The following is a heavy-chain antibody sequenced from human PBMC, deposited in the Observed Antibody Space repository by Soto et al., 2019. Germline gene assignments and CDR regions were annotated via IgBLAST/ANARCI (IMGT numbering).Heavy chain of an antibody. CDR2: INHSGST. CDR3: ARRYGDHDAFDI. J-gene: IGHJ3*02. D-gene: IGHD4-17*01. Sequence: ASETLSLTCAVYGGSFSGYYWSWIRQPPGKGLEWIGEINHSGSTNYNPSLKSRVTISVDTSKNQFSLKLSSVTAEDTAVYYCARRYGDHDAFDIWGQGTMVTVSS. CDR1: GGSFSGYY. V-gene: IGHV4-34*01.